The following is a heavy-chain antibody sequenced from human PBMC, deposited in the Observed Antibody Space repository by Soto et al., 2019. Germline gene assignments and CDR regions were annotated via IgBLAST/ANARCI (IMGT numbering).Heavy chain of an antibody. CDR2: IKSKTDGGTT. Sequence: GESLKISCAASGFTFSNAWMSWVRQAPGKGLEWVGRIKSKTDGGTTDYAAPVKGRFTISRDDSKNTLYLQMNSLKTEDTAVYYCTTWEDIVVVPAAIEYYYYMDVWGKGTTVTVSS. V-gene: IGHV3-15*01. CDR3: TTWEDIVVVPAAIEYYYYMDV. J-gene: IGHJ6*03. CDR1: GFTFSNAW. D-gene: IGHD2-2*01.